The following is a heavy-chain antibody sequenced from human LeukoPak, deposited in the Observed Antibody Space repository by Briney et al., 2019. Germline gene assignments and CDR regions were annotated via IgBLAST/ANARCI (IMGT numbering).Heavy chain of an antibody. V-gene: IGHV4-59*01. CDR2: LSKSGNT. D-gene: IGHD3-9*01. Sequence: SETLSLTCSVSGGSISSYYWSWIRLPPGKGLEWIGYLSKSGNTNYSPSLKGRVTIFGDTSKSQFFLKLSSVTAADTAVYYCARDRYVNSFYAFDIWGEGTLVTVSS. J-gene: IGHJ3*02. CDR1: GGSISSYY. CDR3: ARDRYVNSFYAFDI.